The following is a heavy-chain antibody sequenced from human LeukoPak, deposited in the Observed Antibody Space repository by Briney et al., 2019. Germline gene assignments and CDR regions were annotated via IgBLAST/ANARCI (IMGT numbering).Heavy chain of an antibody. V-gene: IGHV1-24*01. CDR2: FDPEDGET. Sequence: ASVKVSCKVSGYTLTELSMHWVRQAPGKGLEWMGGFDPEDGETIYAQKFQGRVTMTEDTSTDTAYMELSSLRSEDTAVYYSATAGQRIMITFGGVAEYGMDVWGQGTTVTVSS. D-gene: IGHD3-16*01. CDR3: ATAGQRIMITFGGVAEYGMDV. CDR1: GYTLTELS. J-gene: IGHJ6*02.